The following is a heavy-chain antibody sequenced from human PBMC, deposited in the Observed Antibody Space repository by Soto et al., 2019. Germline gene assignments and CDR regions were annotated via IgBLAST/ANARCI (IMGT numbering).Heavy chain of an antibody. Sequence: ASVKVSCKASGYTFTSYGISWVRQAPGQGLEWMGWISAYNGNTNYAQKLQGRVTMTTDTFTSTAYMELRSLRSDDTAVYYCARAPHLYNWNDDYYGMDVWRQGTTVTVSS. V-gene: IGHV1-18*01. CDR3: ARAPHLYNWNDDYYGMDV. J-gene: IGHJ6*02. CDR2: ISAYNGNT. D-gene: IGHD1-1*01. CDR1: GYTFTSYG.